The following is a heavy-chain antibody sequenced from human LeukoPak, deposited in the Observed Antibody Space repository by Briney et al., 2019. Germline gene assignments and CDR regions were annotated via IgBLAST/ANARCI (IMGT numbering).Heavy chain of an antibody. CDR2: VIPIFGTA. Sequence: SVKVSCKASGGTFSSYAISWVRQAPGQGLEWMGGVIPIFGTANYAQKFQGRVTITADKSTSTAYMELSSLRSEDTAVYYCARDLGPVSYSSSWSAGYFQHWARAPWSPSPQ. CDR3: ARDLGPVSYSSSWSAGYFQH. V-gene: IGHV1-69*06. CDR1: GGTFSSYA. J-gene: IGHJ1*01. D-gene: IGHD6-13*01.